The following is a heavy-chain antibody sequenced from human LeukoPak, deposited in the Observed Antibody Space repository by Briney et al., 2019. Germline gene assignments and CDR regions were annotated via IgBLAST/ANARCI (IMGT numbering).Heavy chain of an antibody. Sequence: GGSLRLSCAASGFTFDDYAMHWVRRAPGKGLEWVSGISWNSGSIGYADSVKGRFTISRDNAKNSLYLQMNSLRAEDTALYYCAKDPSGWLKYYFDYWGQGTLVTVSS. J-gene: IGHJ4*02. D-gene: IGHD6-19*01. CDR3: AKDPSGWLKYYFDY. V-gene: IGHV3-9*01. CDR1: GFTFDDYA. CDR2: ISWNSGSI.